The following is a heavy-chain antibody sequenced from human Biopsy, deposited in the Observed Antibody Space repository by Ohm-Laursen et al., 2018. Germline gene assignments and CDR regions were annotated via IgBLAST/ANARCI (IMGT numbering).Heavy chain of an antibody. CDR2: IIAVSGLV. CDR1: GGTFSNYA. J-gene: IGHJ4*02. D-gene: IGHD3-3*01. V-gene: IGHV1-69*17. Sequence: GSSVKVSCKASGGTFSNYAISWVRQAPGEGLEWMGGIIAVSGLVNYAPKFQGRVSITVDKSTTTAYMELSNLKSEDTVVYYCATPFQYYDSWGGYPPFDHWGQGTLVTVSS. CDR3: ATPFQYYDSWGGYPPFDH.